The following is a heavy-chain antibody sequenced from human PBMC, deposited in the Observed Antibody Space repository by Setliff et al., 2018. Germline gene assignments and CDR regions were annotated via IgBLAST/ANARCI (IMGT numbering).Heavy chain of an antibody. CDR3: VRQDILTSYYMFDY. CDR2: IYTSGST. J-gene: IGHJ4*02. V-gene: IGHV4-59*08. CDR1: GGSISSYY. Sequence: KASETLSLTCTVSGGSISSYYWSWIRQPPWKGLEWIGYIYTSGSTNYNPSLKSRVTISLDTSKNQFSLKLSSVTAADTAVYYCVRQDILTSYYMFDYWGQGTLVTVSS. D-gene: IGHD3-9*01.